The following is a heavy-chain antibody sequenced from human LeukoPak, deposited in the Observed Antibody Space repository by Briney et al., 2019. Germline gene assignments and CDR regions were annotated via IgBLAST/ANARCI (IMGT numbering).Heavy chain of an antibody. V-gene: IGHV1-18*01. D-gene: IGHD4-17*01. Sequence: ASVKVSCKASGYTFTSYGISWVRQAPGQGLEWMGWISDYNGNTNYAQKLQGRVTMTTDTSISTAYMERSSLSSEDPDVYYCARLSSHYGDYKVDPWGQGTLVTVSS. J-gene: IGHJ5*02. CDR1: GYTFTSYG. CDR2: ISDYNGNT. CDR3: ARLSSHYGDYKVDP.